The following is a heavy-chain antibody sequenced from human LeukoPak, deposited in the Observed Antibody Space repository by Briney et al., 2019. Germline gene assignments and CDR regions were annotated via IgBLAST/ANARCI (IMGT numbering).Heavy chain of an antibody. V-gene: IGHV1-46*01. CDR3: AREWELVLTPREIDY. J-gene: IGHJ4*02. Sequence: ASVKVSCKASGYTFTSYYMHWVRQAPGQGLEWMGIINPSGGSTSYAQKFQGRVTMTRDTSTSTVYMELSSLRSEDTAVYYCAREWELVLTPREIDYWGQGTLVTVSS. CDR1: GYTFTSYY. CDR2: INPSGGST. D-gene: IGHD6-13*01.